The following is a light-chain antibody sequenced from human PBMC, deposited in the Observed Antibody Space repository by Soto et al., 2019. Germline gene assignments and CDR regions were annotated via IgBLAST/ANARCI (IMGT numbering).Light chain of an antibody. CDR2: DVS. J-gene: IGLJ1*01. CDR3: SSYTSSSTYYV. Sequence: QSVLTQPASVSGSPGQSITISCTGTSSDFGGYNYVSWYQQHPGKAPKLMIYDVSNRPSGVSNRFSGSKSGNTASLTISGLQAEDEADYYFSSYTSSSTYYVFGTGTKVTVL. CDR1: SSDFGGYNY. V-gene: IGLV2-14*01.